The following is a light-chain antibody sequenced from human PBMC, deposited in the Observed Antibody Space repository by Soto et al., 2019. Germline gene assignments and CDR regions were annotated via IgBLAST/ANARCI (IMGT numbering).Light chain of an antibody. CDR1: QSVSSY. CDR3: QQRSNWRWLT. Sequence: EFVLTQSPGTLSLSPGERATLSCRASQSVSSYLAWYQQKAGQAPRLLIYDASNRATGIPARFSGSVSGTDFTLTISSLEPEDFAVYYCQQRSNWRWLTFGGGTKVEIK. V-gene: IGKV3-11*01. CDR2: DAS. J-gene: IGKJ4*01.